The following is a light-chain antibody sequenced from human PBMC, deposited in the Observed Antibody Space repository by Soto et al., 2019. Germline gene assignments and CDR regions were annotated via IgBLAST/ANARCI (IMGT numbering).Light chain of an antibody. Sequence: DIQMTQSPSSLSESAGDRVTITCRASQGISTYLNWYQQKPGKAPKLLIYAASSLQSGVPSRFSGSGSGTDFTLTINSLQPEDFATYYCQQTNSFPLTFGGGTKVDIK. J-gene: IGKJ4*01. CDR2: AAS. CDR1: QGISTY. V-gene: IGKV1-39*01. CDR3: QQTNSFPLT.